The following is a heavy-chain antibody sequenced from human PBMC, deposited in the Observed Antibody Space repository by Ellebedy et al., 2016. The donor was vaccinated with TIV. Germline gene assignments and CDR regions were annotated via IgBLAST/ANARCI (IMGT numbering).Heavy chain of an antibody. CDR2: ISYTGGT. V-gene: IGHV4-59*01. D-gene: IGHD3-10*01. J-gene: IGHJ6*02. Sequence: MPSETLSLTCTVSGGSISSYYWIWIRQFPGKGLEWIGEISYTGGTKYNPSLSSRVTIAVDTSRNQIYLKVNSVTAADTAVYYCARDLFGFGSGDKFGMDVWGQGTTVSVSS. CDR1: GGSISSYY. CDR3: ARDLFGFGSGDKFGMDV.